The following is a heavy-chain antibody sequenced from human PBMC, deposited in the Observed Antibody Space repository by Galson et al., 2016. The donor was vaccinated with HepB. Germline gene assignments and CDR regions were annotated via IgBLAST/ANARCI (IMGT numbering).Heavy chain of an antibody. CDR2: INTGKGNT. CDR1: GYTFTNHA. V-gene: IGHV1-3*04. D-gene: IGHD1-26*01. CDR3: ARLSTSGTYFGY. J-gene: IGHJ4*02. Sequence: SVKVSCKASGYTFTNHAMHWVRQAPGQSLEWMGWINTGKGNTKYSQKFQDRVTITRDRSASTGYMELSNLRSEDTAVYFCARLSTSGTYFGYWGQGVLVTVSS.